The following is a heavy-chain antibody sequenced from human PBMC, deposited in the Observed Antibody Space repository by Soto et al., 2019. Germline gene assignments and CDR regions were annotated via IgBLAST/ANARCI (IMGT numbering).Heavy chain of an antibody. Sequence: QVQLQESGPGLVKPSETLSLTCTVSGGSISSYYWSWIRQPPGKGLEWIGYIYYSGGTNYNPSLKSRVTISVDTSKNQFSLKLSSVTAADTAVYYCARQTVTTSLDYWGQGTLVTVSS. V-gene: IGHV4-59*08. CDR3: ARQTVTTSLDY. CDR2: IYYSGGT. CDR1: GGSISSYY. D-gene: IGHD4-17*01. J-gene: IGHJ4*02.